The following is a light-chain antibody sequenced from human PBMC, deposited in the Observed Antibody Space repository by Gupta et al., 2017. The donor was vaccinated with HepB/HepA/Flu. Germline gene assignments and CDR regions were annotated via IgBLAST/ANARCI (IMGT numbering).Light chain of an antibody. V-gene: IGKV3-20*01. CDR1: QSVSSSY. J-gene: IGKJ1*01. CDR3: HQYGSSPLT. Sequence: EIVLTQSPGTLCLSPGERATLTRRASQSVSSSYLAWYQQKPGQAPRLLIYGASSRATAIPDAFSGSRSWTDFTLTIIRLVPEDFAVYYCHQYGSSPLTFGQGTKVEIK. CDR2: GAS.